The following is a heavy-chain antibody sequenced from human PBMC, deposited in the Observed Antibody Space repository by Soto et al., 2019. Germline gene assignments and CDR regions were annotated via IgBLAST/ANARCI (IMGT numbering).Heavy chain of an antibody. V-gene: IGHV4-34*01. CDR3: ARGLSGWPRSLYYFDY. CDR2: INHSGST. Sequence: SETLSLTCAVYGGSFSGYYWSWIRQPPGKGLEWIGEINHSGSTNYNPSLKSRVTISVDTSKNQFSLKLSSVTAADTAVYYCARGLSGWPRSLYYFDYWGQGTLVTVSS. CDR1: GGSFSGYY. D-gene: IGHD6-19*01. J-gene: IGHJ4*02.